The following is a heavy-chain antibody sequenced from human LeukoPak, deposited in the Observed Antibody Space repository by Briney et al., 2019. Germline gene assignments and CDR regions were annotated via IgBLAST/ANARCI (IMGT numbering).Heavy chain of an antibody. V-gene: IGHV4-4*02. Sequence: SETLSLTCAVSGGSISSSSWWSWVRQSPGKGLEWIAEIYHSGSTNYNPFLKSRVTISVDKSKNQFSLKLTSVTAADTAVYYCAREEWEPRLGDWGLGTLVTVSS. J-gene: IGHJ4*02. D-gene: IGHD1-26*01. CDR2: IYHSGST. CDR1: GGSISSSSW. CDR3: AREEWEPRLGD.